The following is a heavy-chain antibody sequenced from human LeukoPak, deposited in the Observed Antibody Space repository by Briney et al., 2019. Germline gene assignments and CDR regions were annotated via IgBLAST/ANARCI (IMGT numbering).Heavy chain of an antibody. D-gene: IGHD5-18*01. V-gene: IGHV1-69*04. CDR1: EGTFSNHA. Sequence: SVKVPCKASEGTFSNHAINWVRQAPGQGLEWMGRIVPIFDMATYAHKFHGRVTITADKSASTAYMEVSGLTSDDTAVFYCATETAMGYFDYWGQGTLVTVSS. CDR2: IVPIFDMA. J-gene: IGHJ4*02. CDR3: ATETAMGYFDY.